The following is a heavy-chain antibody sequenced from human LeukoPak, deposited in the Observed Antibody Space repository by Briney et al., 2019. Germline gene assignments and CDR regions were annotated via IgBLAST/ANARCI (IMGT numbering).Heavy chain of an antibody. D-gene: IGHD6-19*01. CDR1: GYTLTELS. J-gene: IGHJ3*02. Sequence: ASVKVSCKVSGYTLTELSMHWVRQAPGKGLEWMGGFDPEDGETIYAQKFQGRVTMTEDTSTDTAYMEVSSLRSEDTAVYYCATSAHSGWYAFDIWGQGTMVTVSS. V-gene: IGHV1-24*01. CDR2: FDPEDGET. CDR3: ATSAHSGWYAFDI.